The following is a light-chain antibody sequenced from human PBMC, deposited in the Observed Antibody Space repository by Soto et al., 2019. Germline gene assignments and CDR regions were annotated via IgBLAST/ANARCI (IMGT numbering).Light chain of an antibody. CDR2: AAS. J-gene: IGKJ2*01. CDR3: QQYYTYPLT. Sequence: AIRMTQSPSSFSASTGDRVTITCRASQGISSYLAWYQQKPGKAPKLLVYAASTLQYGVPSRFSGSGSGTDFTLTIRCLQSEDFATYFCQQYYTYPLTFGQGTKLEIK. CDR1: QGISSY. V-gene: IGKV1-8*01.